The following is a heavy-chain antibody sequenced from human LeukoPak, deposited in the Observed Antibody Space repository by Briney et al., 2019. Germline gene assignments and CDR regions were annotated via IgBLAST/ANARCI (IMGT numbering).Heavy chain of an antibody. CDR2: ISYSRST. V-gene: IGHV4-59*01. J-gene: IGHJ4*02. D-gene: IGHD3-22*01. CDR3: ARTENSGYHGY. Sequence: SETLSLTCTVSGGSINSYYWSWIRKPPGKGLEWIGYISYSRSTNYNPSLKSRVTISADTSKNQFSLKLSTVTAEDTAVYYCARTENSGYHGYWGQGTLVTVSS. CDR1: GGSINSYY.